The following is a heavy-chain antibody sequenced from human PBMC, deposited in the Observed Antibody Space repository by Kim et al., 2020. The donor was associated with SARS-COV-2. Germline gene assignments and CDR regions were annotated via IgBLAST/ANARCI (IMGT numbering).Heavy chain of an antibody. CDR1: GFTFDDYA. J-gene: IGHJ6*02. V-gene: IGHV3-9*01. CDR3: AKDYSGYSYGVLGYYGMDV. D-gene: IGHD5-18*01. CDR2: ISCNSGSI. Sequence: GGSLRLSCAASGFTFDDYAMHWVRQAPGKGLEWVSGISCNSGSICYADSVKGRFTISRDNAKNSLYLQMNSLRAEDTAVYYCAKDYSGYSYGVLGYYGMDVWGQGTTVTVSS.